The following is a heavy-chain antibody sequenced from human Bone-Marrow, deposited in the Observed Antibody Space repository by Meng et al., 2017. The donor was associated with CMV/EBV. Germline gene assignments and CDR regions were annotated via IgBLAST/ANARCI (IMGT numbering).Heavy chain of an antibody. CDR3: ARDRNAAFEI. V-gene: IGHV4-59*01. Sequence: SETLSLTCTVSGVSISSYYWSWIRQPPGKGLEWIGYIYYSGSSNYNPSLKSRVTISVDTSKSQFSLKLNSVTAADTAVYYCARDRNAAFEIWGQGTMVTVSS. CDR1: GVSISSYY. CDR2: IYYSGSS. J-gene: IGHJ3*02.